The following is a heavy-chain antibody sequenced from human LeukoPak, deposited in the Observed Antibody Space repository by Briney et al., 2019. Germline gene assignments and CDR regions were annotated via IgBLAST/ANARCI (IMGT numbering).Heavy chain of an antibody. J-gene: IGHJ4*02. CDR3: ARAPHYYDSSGYLD. Sequence: ASVKVSCKASGYTFTSYGISWVRQAPGQGLEWMGWISAYNGNTNYAQKLQGRVTTTTDTSTSTAYMELRSLRSDDTAVYYCARAPHYYDSSGYLDWGQGTLVTVSS. D-gene: IGHD3-22*01. CDR1: GYTFTSYG. V-gene: IGHV1-18*01. CDR2: ISAYNGNT.